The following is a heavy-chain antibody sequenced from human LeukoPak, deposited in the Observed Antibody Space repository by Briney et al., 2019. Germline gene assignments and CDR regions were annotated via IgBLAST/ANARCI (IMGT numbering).Heavy chain of an antibody. CDR3: ARYYSSGWTYYFDY. V-gene: IGHV4-59*01. J-gene: IGHJ4*02. Sequence: SETLSLTCTVSSGTISTYYWSWSRQPPGKGLEWIGYIYYTGSTNYNPSLKSRVTISLETSKNQFSLKLSSVTAADTAVYYCARYYSSGWTYYFDYWGQGTLVTVSS. CDR1: SGTISTYY. CDR2: IYYTGST. D-gene: IGHD6-19*01.